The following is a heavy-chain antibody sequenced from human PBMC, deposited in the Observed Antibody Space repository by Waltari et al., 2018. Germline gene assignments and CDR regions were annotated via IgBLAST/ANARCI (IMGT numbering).Heavy chain of an antibody. CDR1: GFPVSGHY. CDR2: INSGGDT. J-gene: IGHJ2*01. CDR3: TRDVTGYYYFDL. Sequence: EVQLVESGGGLIQPGGSLRLSCAASGFPVSGHYLGWVRQAPGKGLEWVSVINSGGDTHYADSVKGRFTISRDNSKNTMYLQMNTLRAEDTALYYCTRDVTGYYYFDLWGRGTLVTVSS. V-gene: IGHV3-53*01.